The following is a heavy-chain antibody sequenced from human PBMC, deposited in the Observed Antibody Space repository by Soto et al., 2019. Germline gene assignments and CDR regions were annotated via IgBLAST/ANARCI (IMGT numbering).Heavy chain of an antibody. J-gene: IGHJ3*02. CDR3: AREGRLTHGYCSGGSCYSDAFDI. V-gene: IGHV1-18*01. CDR2: ISAYNGNT. CDR1: GYTFTSYG. Sequence: ASVKVSCKASGYTFTSYGISWVRQAPGQGLEWMGWISAYNGNTNYAQKLQGRVTMTTDTSTSTAYMELRSLRSDDTAVYYCAREGRLTHGYCSGGSCYSDAFDIWGQGTMVTVSS. D-gene: IGHD2-15*01.